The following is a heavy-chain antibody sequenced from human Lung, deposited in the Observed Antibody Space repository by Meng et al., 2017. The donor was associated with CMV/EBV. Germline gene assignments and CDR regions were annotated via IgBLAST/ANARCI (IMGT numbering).Heavy chain of an antibody. Sequence: QVELQESGPGLVKPSQTLSLPCTVSGGSIGSGGYYWSWIRQNPGKGLEWIGYIYYTGSTFYNPSLKSRVTISVDTSKNQFSLKLIPATAADTAVYYCAREAGRDGYATPKFDYWGQGTLVTVSS. CDR3: AREAGRDGYATPKFDY. CDR2: IYYTGST. D-gene: IGHD5-24*01. V-gene: IGHV4-31*03. J-gene: IGHJ4*02. CDR1: GGSIGSGGYY.